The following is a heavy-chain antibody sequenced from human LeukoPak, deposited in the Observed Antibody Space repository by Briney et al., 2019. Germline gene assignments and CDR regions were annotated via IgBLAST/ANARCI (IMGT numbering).Heavy chain of an antibody. V-gene: IGHV4-38-2*02. J-gene: IGHJ6*04. D-gene: IGHD3-10*01. CDR2: IYHSGST. CDR1: GYSISSGYY. Sequence: SETLSLTCTVSGYSISSGYYWGWIRQPPGKGLEWIGSIYHSGSTYYNPSLKSRVTISVDTSKNQFSLKLSSVTAPDTAVYYCARDGGFVDVWGKGTTVTVSS. CDR3: ARDGGFVDV.